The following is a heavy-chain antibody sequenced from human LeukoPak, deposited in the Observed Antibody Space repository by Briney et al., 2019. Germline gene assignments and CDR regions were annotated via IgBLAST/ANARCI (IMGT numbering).Heavy chain of an antibody. J-gene: IGHJ4*02. Sequence: ASVKVSCKASGYTFTSYGISWVRQAPGQGLEWMGWISAYNGNTNYAQKLQGRVTMTTDTSTSTAYMELRSLRSDDTAVYYCARGSLGRPTAMVNYWGQGTLVTVSS. V-gene: IGHV1-18*01. CDR3: ARGSLGRPTAMVNY. D-gene: IGHD5-18*01. CDR2: ISAYNGNT. CDR1: GYTFTSYG.